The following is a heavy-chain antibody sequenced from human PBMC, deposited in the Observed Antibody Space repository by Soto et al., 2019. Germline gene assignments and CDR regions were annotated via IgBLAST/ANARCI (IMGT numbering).Heavy chain of an antibody. CDR2: INHSGST. V-gene: IGHV4-34*01. J-gene: IGHJ5*02. Sequence: SETLSLTCAVYCGSFSSYYWSWIRQPPGKGLEWIGEINHSGSTNYNPSLKSRVTMSVDTSKNQFSLKLSSVTAADTAVYYCARVPDRWGQGTLVTVSS. D-gene: IGHD2-2*01. CDR1: CGSFSSYY. CDR3: ARVPDR.